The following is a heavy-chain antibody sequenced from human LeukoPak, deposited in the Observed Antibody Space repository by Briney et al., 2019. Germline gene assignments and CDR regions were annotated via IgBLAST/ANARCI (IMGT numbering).Heavy chain of an antibody. J-gene: IGHJ6*03. CDR3: ARVNSYYYMDV. Sequence: SETLSLTCAVSGYSISSGYYWGWIRQPPGKGLEWIGSIYHSGSTYYNPSLKSRVTISVDTSKNQFSLKLSSVTAAGTAVYYCARVNSYYYMDVWGKGTTVTVSS. CDR2: IYHSGST. CDR1: GYSISSGYY. V-gene: IGHV4-38-2*01.